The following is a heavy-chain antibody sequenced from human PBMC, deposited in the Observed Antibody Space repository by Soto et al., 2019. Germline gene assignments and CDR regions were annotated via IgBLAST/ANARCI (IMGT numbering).Heavy chain of an antibody. Sequence: GGSLRLSCAASGLTFRNYGMNWVRQAPGKGLEWVSYIGIGSSTKYYADSVKGRFTIPRDNAKNSLYLQMNSLRAEDTAVYYCARDQLYYNDISGRPLNAFDVWGQGTTVTVSS. CDR2: IGIGSSTK. CDR3: ARDQLYYNDISGRPLNAFDV. J-gene: IGHJ3*01. V-gene: IGHV3-48*01. CDR1: GLTFRNYG. D-gene: IGHD3-22*01.